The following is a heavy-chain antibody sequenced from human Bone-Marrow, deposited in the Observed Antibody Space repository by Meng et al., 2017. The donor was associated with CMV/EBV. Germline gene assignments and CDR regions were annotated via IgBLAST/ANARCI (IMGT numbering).Heavy chain of an antibody. J-gene: IGHJ4*02. D-gene: IGHD3-16*02. CDR3: AKGRGDGYTQYIYYFDY. Sequence: FTFSSYAMSWVRQAPGKGLEWVSSISGSGGNTYSADSVKSRFTISRDNSKNTVYLQMNSLRAEDTAVYYCAKGRGDGYTQYIYYFDYWGQGTLVTVSS. CDR1: FTFSSYA. V-gene: IGHV3-23*01. CDR2: ISGSGGNT.